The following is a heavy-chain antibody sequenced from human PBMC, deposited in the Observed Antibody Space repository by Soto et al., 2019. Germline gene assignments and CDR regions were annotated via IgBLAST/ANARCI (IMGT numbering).Heavy chain of an antibody. J-gene: IGHJ4*02. CDR3: AKIRVVGILKYYFDI. Sequence: SETLSLTCSVSGGPTSDSNHNWAWVRQPPGKGLEWIGNIFYTGTTYYSPSLKGRLTMSIDTSENQFSLKLSSVTAADTAVYYCAKIRVVGILKYYFDISGRGTQVTVAS. CDR2: IFYTGTT. CDR1: GGPTSDSNHN. V-gene: IGHV4-39*01. D-gene: IGHD2-15*01.